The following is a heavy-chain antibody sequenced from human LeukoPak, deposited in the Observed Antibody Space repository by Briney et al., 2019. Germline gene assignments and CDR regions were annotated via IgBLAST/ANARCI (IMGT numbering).Heavy chain of an antibody. Sequence: ASVKVSCKPSGHTVTSYGISWVRQAPGQGLEWMGWISAYNGNTNYAQKLQGRVTMTTDTSTSTAYMELRSLRSDDTAVYYCARDQGYDSSGYPAFDYWGQGTLVTVPS. CDR3: ARDQGYDSSGYPAFDY. CDR1: GHTVTSYG. V-gene: IGHV1-18*01. CDR2: ISAYNGNT. J-gene: IGHJ4*02. D-gene: IGHD3-22*01.